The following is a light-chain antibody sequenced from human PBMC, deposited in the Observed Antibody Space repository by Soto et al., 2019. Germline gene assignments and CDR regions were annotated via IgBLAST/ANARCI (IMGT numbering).Light chain of an antibody. CDR2: AAS. CDR1: QSISSY. V-gene: IGKV1-39*01. CDR3: QQSYSTPWT. Sequence: DIQMTQSPSSLSASVGDIVTITCRASQSISSYLNWYQQKPGKAPKLLIYAASSLKRGVSSRFRGSGSGTDFTLTISSLQPEDFATYYCQQSYSTPWTFGQGTKVEIK. J-gene: IGKJ1*01.